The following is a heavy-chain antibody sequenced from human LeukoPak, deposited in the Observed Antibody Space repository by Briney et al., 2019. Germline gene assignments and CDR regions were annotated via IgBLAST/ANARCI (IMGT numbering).Heavy chain of an antibody. J-gene: IGHJ4*02. CDR1: GGSISSGDYY. V-gene: IGHV4-30-4*08. D-gene: IGHD6-19*01. Sequence: SETLSLTCTVSGGSISSGDYYWSWIRQPPGKGLEWIGYIYYSGSTYYNPSLKSRVTISVDTSKNQFSLKLSSVTAADTTVYYCARGSDSSDGYWGQGTLVNVSS. CDR3: ARGSDSSDGY. CDR2: IYYSGST.